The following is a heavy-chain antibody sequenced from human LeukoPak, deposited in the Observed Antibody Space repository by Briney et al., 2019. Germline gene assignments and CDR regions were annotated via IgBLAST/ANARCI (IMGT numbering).Heavy chain of an antibody. CDR1: GGSFSGYY. Sequence: SETLSLTCAVYGGSFSGYYWSWIRQPPGKGLEWIGYIYYSGSTNYNPSLKSRVTISVDTSKNQFSLKLSSVTAADTAVYYCAREGEYYYDSSGYYYFDYWGQGTLVTVSS. CDR2: IYYSGST. V-gene: IGHV4-59*01. CDR3: AREGEYYYDSSGYYYFDY. J-gene: IGHJ4*02. D-gene: IGHD3-22*01.